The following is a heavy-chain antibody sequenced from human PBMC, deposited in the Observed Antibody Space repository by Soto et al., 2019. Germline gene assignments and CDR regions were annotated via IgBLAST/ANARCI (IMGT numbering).Heavy chain of an antibody. V-gene: IGHV1-2*02. CDR2: IKPSTGDT. Sequence: ASVKVSCKTSAYTFSGYYLHWVRQAPGQGLEWMGWIKPSTGDTNYAEKFRGRVTMTRDTSVSTAYMELSSLRSDDTAVYYCTREQMATVTQFNWFDSWGQGSLVTVSS. CDR1: AYTFSGYY. J-gene: IGHJ5*01. CDR3: TREQMATVTQFNWFDS. D-gene: IGHD3-10*01.